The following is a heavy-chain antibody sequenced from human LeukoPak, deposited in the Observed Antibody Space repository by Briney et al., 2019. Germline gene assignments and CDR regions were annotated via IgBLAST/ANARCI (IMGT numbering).Heavy chain of an antibody. CDR3: ASSRRDGYNAYYYMDV. D-gene: IGHD5-24*01. CDR2: IYYSGST. CDR1: GGSISSSSYY. V-gene: IGHV4-39*07. Sequence: SETLSLTCTVSGGSISSSSYYWGWIRQPPGKGLEWIGSIYYSGSTNYNPSLKSRVTISVDTSKNQFSLKLSSVTAADTAVYYCASSRRDGYNAYYYMDVWGKRTTVTISS. J-gene: IGHJ6*03.